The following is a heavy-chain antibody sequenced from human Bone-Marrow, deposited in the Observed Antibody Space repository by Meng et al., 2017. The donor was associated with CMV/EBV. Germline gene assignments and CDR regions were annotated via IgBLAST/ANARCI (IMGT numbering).Heavy chain of an antibody. J-gene: IGHJ4*02. Sequence: GESLKISCAASGFTFSSYEMNWVRQAPGKGLVWVSRINSDGSSTSYADSVKGRFTISRDNAKNTLYLQMNSLRAEDTAVYYCARMVRNVWSGYSFDYWGQGTLVTVSS. CDR2: INSDGSST. CDR3: ARMVRNVWSGYSFDY. CDR1: GFTFSSYE. D-gene: IGHD3-3*01. V-gene: IGHV3-74*01.